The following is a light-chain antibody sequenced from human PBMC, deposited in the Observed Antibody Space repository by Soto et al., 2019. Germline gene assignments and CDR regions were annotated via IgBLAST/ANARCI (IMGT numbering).Light chain of an antibody. CDR2: TAS. J-gene: IGKJ1*01. CDR3: QQYSNSSRS. CDR1: QNIDTW. Sequence: DIQMTHSPSTLAASIGDRITISSRASQNIDTWMAWYQQRPGEAPKLLIYTASNLENGVPSRFSGSGSGTAFTLTISSLQPEDVATYYCQQYSNSSRSFGQGTQVE. V-gene: IGKV1-5*03.